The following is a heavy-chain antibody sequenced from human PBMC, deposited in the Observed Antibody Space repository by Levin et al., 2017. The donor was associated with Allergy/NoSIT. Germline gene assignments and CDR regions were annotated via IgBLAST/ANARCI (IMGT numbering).Heavy chain of an antibody. V-gene: IGHV3-49*02. CDR2: IRSKAYGGTT. Sequence: APGKGLEWVGFIRSKAYGGTTEYAASVKGRFTISRDDSKSIAYLQMNSLKTEDTAVYYCTRDLGSATGTIRGGSYYYYGMDVWGQGTTVTVSS. J-gene: IGHJ6*02. D-gene: IGHD1-1*01. CDR3: TRDLGSATGTIRGGSYYYYGMDV.